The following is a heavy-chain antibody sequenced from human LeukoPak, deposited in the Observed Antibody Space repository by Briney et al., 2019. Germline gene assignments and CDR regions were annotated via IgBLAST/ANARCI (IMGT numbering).Heavy chain of an antibody. Sequence: ASVKVSCKASGYTFTSYGFSWVRQAPGHGLEWMGWISTYNGNTNYAQKLQGRVTMTTDTSTSTAYMELRSPRSDDTAVYYCARVAGLRYFDWADYWGQGTPVTVSS. CDR3: ARVAGLRYFDWADY. CDR1: GYTFTSYG. V-gene: IGHV1-18*04. CDR2: ISTYNGNT. J-gene: IGHJ4*02. D-gene: IGHD3-9*01.